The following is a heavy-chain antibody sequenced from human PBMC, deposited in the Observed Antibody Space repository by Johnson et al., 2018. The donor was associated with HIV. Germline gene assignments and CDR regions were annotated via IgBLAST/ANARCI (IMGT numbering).Heavy chain of an antibody. CDR3: ARGVVVVPAASSNALDI. V-gene: IGHV3-53*01. J-gene: IGHJ3*02. CDR2: IYSGGSP. CDR1: GFTVSSNY. D-gene: IGHD2-2*01. Sequence: EVQLVESGGGLIQPGGSLRLSCAASGFTVSSNYMSWVRQAPGRGLEWVSVIYSGGSPYYADSVKGRFTISRDNSKNTLYLQMNSLSAADTAVYYCARGVVVVPAASSNALDIWGQGTMVTVSS.